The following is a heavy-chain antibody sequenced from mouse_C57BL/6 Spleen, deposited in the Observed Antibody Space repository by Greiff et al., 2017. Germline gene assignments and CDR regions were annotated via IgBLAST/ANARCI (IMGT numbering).Heavy chain of an antibody. D-gene: IGHD2-3*01. V-gene: IGHV1-64*01. CDR2: IHPNSGST. CDR3: ARKKGYDGYDY. Sequence: VQLQQPGAELVKPGASVKLSCKASGYTFTSYWMHWVKQRPGQGLEWIGMIHPNSGSTNYNEKFKSKATLTVDKSSSTAYMQLSSLTSEDSAVYYCARKKGYDGYDYWGQGTTLTVSS. CDR1: GYTFTSYW. J-gene: IGHJ2*01.